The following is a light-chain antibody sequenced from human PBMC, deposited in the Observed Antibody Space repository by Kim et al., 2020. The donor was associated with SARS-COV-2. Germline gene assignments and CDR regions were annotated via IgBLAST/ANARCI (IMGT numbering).Light chain of an antibody. CDR2: GAS. J-gene: IGKJ1*01. CDR1: QCVSSN. CDR3: QQYNNWRT. V-gene: IGKV3-15*01. Sequence: SVSPGESSPLSCRASQCVSSNLAWYQQKPGQAPRLRIYGASTRATGIPARFSGSGSGTEFTLTISSLQSEDFAVYYCQQYNNWRTFGQGTKVDIK.